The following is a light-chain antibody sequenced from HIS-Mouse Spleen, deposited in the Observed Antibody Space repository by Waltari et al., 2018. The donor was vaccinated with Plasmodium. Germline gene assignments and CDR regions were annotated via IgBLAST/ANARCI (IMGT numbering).Light chain of an antibody. CDR2: GAS. CDR1: QSVSSSY. CDR3: QQYGSSPLT. V-gene: IGKV3-20*01. Sequence: EIVLTQSPGTLSLSPGERATLSCRASQSVSSSYLAWYQQKPGQAPRLLIYGASSRATGIPDMFRGSGSGTDVTLTISRLETEDFAVYYCQQYGSSPLTFGGGTKVEIK. J-gene: IGKJ4*01.